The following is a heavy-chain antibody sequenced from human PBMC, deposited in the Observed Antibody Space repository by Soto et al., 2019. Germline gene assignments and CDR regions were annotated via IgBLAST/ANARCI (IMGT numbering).Heavy chain of an antibody. CDR3: ARRNSGWYLDY. Sequence: EVQLLESGGGLVQPGGSLRLSCAASGFTFSSYAMSWARQAPGKGLEWVSVISGSGDSTYYADFVKGRFTISRDNSKNTLYLQMNSLRAEDTAVYYCARRNSGWYLDYWGEGTLVTVSS. CDR2: ISGSGDST. V-gene: IGHV3-23*01. J-gene: IGHJ4*02. D-gene: IGHD6-19*01. CDR1: GFTFSSYA.